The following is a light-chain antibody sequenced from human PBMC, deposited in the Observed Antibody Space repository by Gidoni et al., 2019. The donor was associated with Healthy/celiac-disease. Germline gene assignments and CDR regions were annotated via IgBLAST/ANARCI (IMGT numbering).Light chain of an antibody. CDR3: QQYGSSPPIT. CDR2: GAS. CDR1: QSVSSSY. V-gene: IGKV3-20*01. Sequence: EIVLTQSPGTLSLSPGERATLSYRASQSVSSSYLAWYQLKPGQAPRLLIYGASSRATGIPDRFSGSGSETDFTLTISRLEPDDFAVYYCQQYGSSPPITFGQGTRLEIK. J-gene: IGKJ5*01.